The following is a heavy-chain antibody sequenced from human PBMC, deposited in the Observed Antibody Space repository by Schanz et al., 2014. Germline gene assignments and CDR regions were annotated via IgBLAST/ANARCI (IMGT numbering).Heavy chain of an antibody. V-gene: IGHV3-72*01. CDR3: ARRASCSRIGCPFDS. Sequence: VQLLQFGGGVVQPGRSLRLSCAASGFTFSSYGMHWVRQAPGKGLEWVGRVRNKNNRYTTEYAASVKGRFTISRDDSKNSLYLQMNSLKTEDTAMYYCARRASCSRIGCPFDSWGQGTLVTVSS. J-gene: IGHJ4*02. D-gene: IGHD2-2*01. CDR2: VRNKNNRYTT. CDR1: GFTFSSYG.